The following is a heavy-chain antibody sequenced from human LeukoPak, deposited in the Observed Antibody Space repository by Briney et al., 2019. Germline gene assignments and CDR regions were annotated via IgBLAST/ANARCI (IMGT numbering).Heavy chain of an antibody. CDR1: GFTFSSHD. CDR2: ISSSGGTI. J-gene: IGHJ4*02. D-gene: IGHD3-3*01. Sequence: PGGSLRLSCAASGFTFSSHDINWVRQAPGKGLEWLSYISSSGGTIYYADSVKGRFTISTDNPKNSLYLQMNRMRAEDTALYYYARDKDFCSASTGRALDFWGQGTLVTVSS. V-gene: IGHV3-48*03. CDR3: ARDKDFCSASTGRALDF.